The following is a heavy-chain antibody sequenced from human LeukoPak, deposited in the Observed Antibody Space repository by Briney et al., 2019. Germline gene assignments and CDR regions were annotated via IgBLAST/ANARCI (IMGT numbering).Heavy chain of an antibody. J-gene: IGHJ4*02. Sequence: SETLSLTCAVYGGSLSDYYWSWIRQSPGKGLEWIGEISHRGRTYYNLSLKSRVTISIDTSKNQFSLKLSSVTAADTAVYYCARGMAPLGTLWGQGTLVTVSS. CDR3: ARGMAPLGTL. V-gene: IGHV4-34*01. D-gene: IGHD5-24*01. CDR2: ISHRGRT. CDR1: GGSLSDYY.